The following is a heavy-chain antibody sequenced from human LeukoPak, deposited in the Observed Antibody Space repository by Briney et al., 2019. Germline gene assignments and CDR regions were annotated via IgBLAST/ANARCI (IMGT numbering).Heavy chain of an antibody. D-gene: IGHD3-22*01. CDR3: GGYSSLDH. CDR1: GFTFSAFG. V-gene: IGHV3-23*01. Sequence: GGSLRLSCAASGFTFSAFGMNWVRQAPGKGLEWVSTITKSGDSTYYVDSVKGRFTISRDNSKNTLYLQMDSLRVEDTAVYYCGGYSSLDHWGQGTLVTVSS. J-gene: IGHJ4*02. CDR2: ITKSGDST.